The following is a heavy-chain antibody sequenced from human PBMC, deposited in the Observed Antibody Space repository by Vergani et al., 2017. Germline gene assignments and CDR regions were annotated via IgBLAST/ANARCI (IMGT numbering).Heavy chain of an antibody. Sequence: QVQLQESGPGLVKPSQTLSLTCTVSGGSISSGDYYWSWIRQPPGKGLEWIGYIYYSGSAYYNPSLKSRVTISVDTSKNQFSLKLSSVTAADTAVYYCARDPGYCSGGSCYPGYYYYGMDVWGQGTTVTVSS. V-gene: IGHV4-30-4*01. CDR2: IYYSGSA. J-gene: IGHJ6*02. D-gene: IGHD2-15*01. CDR3: ARDPGYCSGGSCYPGYYYYGMDV. CDR1: GGSISSGDYY.